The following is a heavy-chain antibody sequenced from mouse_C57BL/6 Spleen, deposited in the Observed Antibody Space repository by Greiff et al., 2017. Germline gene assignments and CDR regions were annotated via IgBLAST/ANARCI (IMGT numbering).Heavy chain of an antibody. CDR1: GFSLTSYG. V-gene: IGHV2-5*01. CDR3: AKNLAGGYCEAMDY. D-gene: IGHD2-3*01. CDR2: IWRGGST. J-gene: IGHJ4*01. Sequence: VKLQESGPGLVQPSQSLSITCTVSGFSLTSYGVHWVRQSPGKGLEWLGVIWRGGSTDYNAAFLSRLSITEDNSKSQVFFQMNSLQADDTAIYYCAKNLAGGYCEAMDYWGQGTSVTVSS.